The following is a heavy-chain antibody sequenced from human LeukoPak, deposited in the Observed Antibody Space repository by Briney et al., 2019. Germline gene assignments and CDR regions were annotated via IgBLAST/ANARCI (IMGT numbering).Heavy chain of an antibody. CDR1: GFTFSSYS. V-gene: IGHV3-21*01. Sequence: GGSLRLSCAASGFTFSSYSMNWVRQAPGKGLEWVSSISSSSSYIYYADSVKGRFTISRDNAKNSLYLQMNSLRAEDTAVCYCARDVDGGYNSGYYYGMDVWGQGTTVTVSS. D-gene: IGHD5-24*01. J-gene: IGHJ6*02. CDR2: ISSSSSYI. CDR3: ARDVDGGYNSGYYYGMDV.